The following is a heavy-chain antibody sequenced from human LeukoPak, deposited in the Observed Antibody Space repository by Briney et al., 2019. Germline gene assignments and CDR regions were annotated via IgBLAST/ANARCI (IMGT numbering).Heavy chain of an antibody. CDR1: GYKFNNYW. CDR3: ARGYCDTTRCRPVGFDP. D-gene: IGHD2-15*01. V-gene: IGHV5-51*01. Sequence: PGESLKISCKGSGYKFNNYWICGVRQMPGKGLEWIGIIYPGDSDTRYSPSFQGQVTISVDKSISTAYLQWSSLQASDTAVYYCARGYCDTTRCRPVGFDPWGQGTLVTVSS. CDR2: IYPGDSDT. J-gene: IGHJ5*02.